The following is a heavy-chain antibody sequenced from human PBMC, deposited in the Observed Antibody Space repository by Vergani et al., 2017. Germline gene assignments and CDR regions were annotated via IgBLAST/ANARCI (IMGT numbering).Heavy chain of an antibody. V-gene: IGHV3-23*01. D-gene: IGHD3-22*01. J-gene: IGHJ3*02. CDR2: ISGSGGST. CDR3: AKVMGTALYYYDSSGYPI. CDR1: GFTFSSYA. Sequence: EVQLLESGGGLVQPWGSLRLSCAASGFTFSSYAMSWVRQAPGKGLEWVSAISGSGGSTYYADSVKGRFTISRDNSKNTLYLQMNSLRAEDTAVYYCAKVMGTALYYYDSSGYPIWGQGTMVTVSS.